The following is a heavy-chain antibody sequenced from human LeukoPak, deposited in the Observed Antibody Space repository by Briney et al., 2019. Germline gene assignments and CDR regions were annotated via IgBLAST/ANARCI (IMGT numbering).Heavy chain of an antibody. CDR2: ISSSGST. CDR3: ARGPYSYDSSGAFDI. CDR1: GDSISSGDYY. J-gene: IGHJ3*02. Sequence: SQSLSLTCTVSGDSISSGDYYWSWIRQPAGKGLEWIGRISSSGSTNYNPSLKSRVTISVDTSKNQFSLKLSSVTAADTAVYFCARGPYSYDSSGAFDIWGQGTMVTVSS. D-gene: IGHD3-22*01. V-gene: IGHV4-61*02.